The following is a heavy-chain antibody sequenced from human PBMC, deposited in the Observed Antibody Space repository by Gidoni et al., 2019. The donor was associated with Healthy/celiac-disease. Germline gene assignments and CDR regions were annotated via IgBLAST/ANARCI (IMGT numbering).Heavy chain of an antibody. J-gene: IGHJ3*02. CDR2: IFSNDEK. V-gene: IGHV2-26*01. CDR1: AFSLSNARMG. D-gene: IGHD1-26*01. Sequence: QVTLTESGPVLVQPTDTLTLTCTVSAFSLSNARMGVSWIRQPPGKALEWLAHIFSNDEKSYSTSRKSRLTISKDNSKSQVVLTMTNMDPVDTATYYCARIAARSYGAFDIWGQGTMVTVSS. CDR3: ARIAARSYGAFDI.